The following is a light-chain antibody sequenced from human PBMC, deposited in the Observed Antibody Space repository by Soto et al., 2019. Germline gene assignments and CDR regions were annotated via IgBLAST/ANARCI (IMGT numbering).Light chain of an antibody. Sequence: DLHMTLSPSTLSASIGDRVSITCRASQSISTWLAWYQQKPGKAPKPLIYDASSLQSGVPSRFSGSGSGTEFTLTISSLQPDDFATYYCQQYNTYLTFGQGTKVDI. V-gene: IGKV1-5*01. CDR2: DAS. J-gene: IGKJ1*01. CDR1: QSISTW. CDR3: QQYNTYLT.